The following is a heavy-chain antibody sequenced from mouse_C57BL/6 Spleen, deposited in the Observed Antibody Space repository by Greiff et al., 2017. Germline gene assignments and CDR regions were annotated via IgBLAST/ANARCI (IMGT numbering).Heavy chain of an antibody. D-gene: IGHD2-5*01. CDR2: IDPSDSYT. V-gene: IGHV1-50*01. Sequence: QVQLQQPGAELVKPGASVKLSCKASGYTFTSYWMQWVKQRPGQGLEWIGEIDPSDSYTNYNQKFKGKATLTVDTSSSTAYMQLSSLTSEDSAVYYCAYYSNYAMDYWGQGTSGTVSS. CDR3: AYYSNYAMDY. CDR1: GYTFTSYW. J-gene: IGHJ4*01.